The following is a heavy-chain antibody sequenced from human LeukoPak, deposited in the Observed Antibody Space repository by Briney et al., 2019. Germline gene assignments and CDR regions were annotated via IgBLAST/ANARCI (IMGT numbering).Heavy chain of an antibody. J-gene: IGHJ6*03. Sequence: GGSLRLSCDMSGFIFSTYGIHWVRQAPGKGLEWVTFIQYDGSNKYYADSVKGRFTISRDNSNKMVYLQMNSLRAEDTAVYYCANSPPTPYSSYYMDVWGKGTTVTVSS. CDR1: GFIFSTYG. CDR2: IQYDGSNK. CDR3: ANSPPTPYSSYYMDV. V-gene: IGHV3-30*02.